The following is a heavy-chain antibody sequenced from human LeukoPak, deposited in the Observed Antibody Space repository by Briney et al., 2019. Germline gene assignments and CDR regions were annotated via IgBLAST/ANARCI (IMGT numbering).Heavy chain of an antibody. CDR2: IYYSGST. J-gene: IGHJ4*02. CDR3: AIYYSGCDQYYFDY. D-gene: IGHD5-12*01. V-gene: IGHV4-31*03. CDR1: GGSISSGGYY. Sequence: SETLSLTCTVSGGSISSGGYYWSWIRQHPGKGVEWIGYIYYSGSTYYNPSLKSRVTISVDTSKNQFSLKLSSVTAADTAVYYCAIYYSGCDQYYFDYWGQGTLVTVSS.